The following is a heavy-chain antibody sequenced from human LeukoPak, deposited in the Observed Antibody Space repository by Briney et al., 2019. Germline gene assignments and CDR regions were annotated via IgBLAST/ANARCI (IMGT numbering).Heavy chain of an antibody. J-gene: IGHJ6*03. CDR3: ASPPPDIVVVPAAIDYYYMDV. Sequence: PGGSLRLSCAASGFTFSSYGVHWVRQAPGKGLEWVSFIRFDGGDKYYADSVKGRFTISRDNAKNSLYLQMNSLRAEDTAVYYCASPPPDIVVVPAAIDYYYMDVWGKGTTVTVSS. CDR1: GFTFSSYG. V-gene: IGHV3-30*02. CDR2: IRFDGGDK. D-gene: IGHD2-2*01.